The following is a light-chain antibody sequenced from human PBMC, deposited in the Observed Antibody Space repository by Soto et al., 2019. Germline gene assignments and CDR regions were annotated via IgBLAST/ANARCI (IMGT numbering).Light chain of an antibody. J-gene: IGKJ4*01. V-gene: IGKV3D-15*01. CDR1: HSVDSN. Sequence: EIVMTQSPGTLSVSTGQGATLSCRASHSVDSNLVWYQQKPGQAPRLLIFGASTRPTGIPDRFSGSGSGTEFTLTISSLQSEDFAVYYCQQYDKWPLTFGGGTKVEIK. CDR2: GAS. CDR3: QQYDKWPLT.